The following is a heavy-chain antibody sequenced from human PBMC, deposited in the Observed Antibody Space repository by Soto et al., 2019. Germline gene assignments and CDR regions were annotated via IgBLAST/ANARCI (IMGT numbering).Heavy chain of an antibody. CDR1: GGFVRSDP. V-gene: IGHV1-69*13. CDR2: IIPVFGSP. Sequence: ASVKVSCKASGGFVRSDPISWVRQAPGQGPEWIGGIIPVFGSPTYAEKLQGRVTITADESSRTAYLELTRLKSGDTAVYFCAKGEGQWELPLWGQGTQVTVSS. CDR3: AKGEGQWELPL. D-gene: IGHD1-26*01. J-gene: IGHJ4*02.